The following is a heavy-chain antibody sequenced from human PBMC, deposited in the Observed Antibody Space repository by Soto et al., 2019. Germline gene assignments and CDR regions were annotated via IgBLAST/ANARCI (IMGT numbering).Heavy chain of an antibody. J-gene: IGHJ4*02. Sequence: ASVKVSCKASGYTFTSYGISWVRQAPGQGLEWMGWISAYNGNTKYSQKFQGRVTITRDTSASTAYMELSSLRSEDTAVYYCAKVGGRDLALDYWGKGTLVTSPQ. V-gene: IGHV1-18*01. CDR2: ISAYNGNT. CDR3: AKVGGRDLALDY. D-gene: IGHD1-26*01. CDR1: GYTFTSYG.